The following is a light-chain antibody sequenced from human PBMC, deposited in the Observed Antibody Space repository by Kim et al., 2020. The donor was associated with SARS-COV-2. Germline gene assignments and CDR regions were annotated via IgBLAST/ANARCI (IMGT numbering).Light chain of an antibody. J-gene: IGLJ3*02. CDR1: GSDVGGYDY. CDR2: DVN. Sequence: ALTQPASVSGSPGQSITIPCTGTGSDVGGYDYVSWYQQLPDKAPKLMIYDVNKRPSGVSNRFSGSKSGNTASLTISGLQAEDEAYYYCSSYTSSSTLGVFGGGTQLTVL. CDR3: SSYTSSSTLGV. V-gene: IGLV2-14*01.